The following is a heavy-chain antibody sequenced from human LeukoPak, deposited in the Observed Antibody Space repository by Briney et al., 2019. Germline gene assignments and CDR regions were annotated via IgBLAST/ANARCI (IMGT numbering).Heavy chain of an antibody. CDR2: INPNSGGT. D-gene: IGHD1-26*01. J-gene: IGHJ5*02. Sequence: ASVKVSCKASGYTFTGYYMHWVRQAPGQGLEWMGWINPNSGGTNYAQKFQGRVTMTRDTSISTAYMELSRLRSDDTAVYYCARVGKVGATRRWFDPWGQGTQVTVSS. CDR1: GYTFTGYY. CDR3: ARVGKVGATRRWFDP. V-gene: IGHV1-2*02.